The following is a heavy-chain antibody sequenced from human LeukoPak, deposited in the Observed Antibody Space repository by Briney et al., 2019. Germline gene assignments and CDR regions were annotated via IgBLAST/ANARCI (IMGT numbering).Heavy chain of an antibody. CDR1: GFIFSSYE. CDR2: ISSSGTI. D-gene: IGHD3-16*02. V-gene: IGHV3-48*03. CDR3: ARTHNNYVWGSYRGYYFDY. J-gene: IGHJ4*02. Sequence: PGGSLRLSCAASGFIFSSYEMNWVRQAPGKGLEWVSHISSSGTIYYAASVKGRFTISRDNTKNSLYLQMNSLRAEDTAVYYCARTHNNYVWGSYRGYYFDYWGQGTLVTVSS.